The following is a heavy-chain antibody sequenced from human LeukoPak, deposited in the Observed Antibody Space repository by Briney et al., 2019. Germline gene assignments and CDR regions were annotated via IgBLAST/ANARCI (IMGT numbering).Heavy chain of an antibody. J-gene: IGHJ4*02. CDR1: GGSISSYY. D-gene: IGHD5-18*01. Sequence: SETLSLTCTVSGGSISSYYWSWIRQPPGKGLEWIGYIYYSGSTNYNPSLKSRVTISVDTPKNQFSLKLSSVTAADTAVYYCARAKDTAMAYGDFDYWGQGTLVTVSS. V-gene: IGHV4-59*01. CDR2: IYYSGST. CDR3: ARAKDTAMAYGDFDY.